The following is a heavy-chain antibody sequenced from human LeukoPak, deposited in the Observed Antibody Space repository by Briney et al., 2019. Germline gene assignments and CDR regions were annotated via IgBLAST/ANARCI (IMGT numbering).Heavy chain of an antibody. CDR2: ISGSGGST. Sequence: GGSLRLSCAASGFTFSSYAMSWVRQAPGKGLEWVSAISGSGGSTYYADSVKGRFTISRDNSKNTLYLQMNSLRAEDTAVYYCAKDIARTMSGSDYDSSGYYLRPLDYWGRGTLVTVSS. CDR1: GFTFSSYA. V-gene: IGHV3-23*01. CDR3: AKDIARTMSGSDYDSSGYYLRPLDY. D-gene: IGHD3-22*01. J-gene: IGHJ4*02.